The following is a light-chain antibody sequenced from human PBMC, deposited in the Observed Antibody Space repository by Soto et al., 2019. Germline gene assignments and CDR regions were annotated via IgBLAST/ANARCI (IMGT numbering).Light chain of an antibody. CDR3: QQRSHWVT. Sequence: EIVMTQSPATLSLSPGESATLSCRASQSISNYLAWYQQKPGQAPRLLIYDAYNRATGIPARFSGSGSGTYFTLTLSSLEPAHSAVYYFQQRSHWVTFGGENKVEIK. CDR1: QSISNY. V-gene: IGKV3-11*01. CDR2: DAY. J-gene: IGKJ4*01.